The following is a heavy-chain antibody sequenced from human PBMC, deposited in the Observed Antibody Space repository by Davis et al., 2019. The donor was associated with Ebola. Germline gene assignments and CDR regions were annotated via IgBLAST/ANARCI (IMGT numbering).Heavy chain of an antibody. D-gene: IGHD3-3*01. V-gene: IGHV1-8*01. Sequence: ASVKVSCKASGYTFTSYDINWVRQATGQGLEWMGWINTGNGNTRYSQNFQGRVTLTRDTSTSTAYMELRSLRSDDTAVYYCARDIRMGYDFWSGYYPEYFQHWGQGTLVTVSS. J-gene: IGHJ1*01. CDR1: GYTFTSYD. CDR3: ARDIRMGYDFWSGYYPEYFQH. CDR2: INTGNGNT.